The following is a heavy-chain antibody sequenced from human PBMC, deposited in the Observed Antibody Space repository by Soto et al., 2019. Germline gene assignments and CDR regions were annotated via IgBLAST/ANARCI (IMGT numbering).Heavy chain of an antibody. Sequence: SETLSLTYAVYDGTFIDYYWSWIRQPPGKGLEWIGEINHSGSTNYNPSLKSRVTISVDTSKNQFSLKLSSVTAADTAVYYCAVGRGYSYGYNYYYYMDVWGKGTTVTVSS. V-gene: IGHV4-34*08. CDR1: DGTFIDYY. CDR3: AVGRGYSYGYNYYYYMDV. D-gene: IGHD5-18*01. J-gene: IGHJ6*03. CDR2: INHSGST.